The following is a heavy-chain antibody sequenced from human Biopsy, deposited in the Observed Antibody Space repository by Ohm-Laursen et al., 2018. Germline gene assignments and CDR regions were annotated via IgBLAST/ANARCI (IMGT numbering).Heavy chain of an antibody. V-gene: IGHV1-2*02. CDR2: INPKSGDT. Sequence: ASVKVSCKPSGYTFTAFSVHWLRQAPGQGLEWMGWINPKSGDTDYPQNFQGRVSMTRDTSISTAYMDLSGLRSDDTAVYYCTRDRGITVAGTLGFNFDYWGQGTPVTVSS. CDR3: TRDRGITVAGTLGFNFDY. CDR1: GYTFTAFS. J-gene: IGHJ4*02. D-gene: IGHD6-19*01.